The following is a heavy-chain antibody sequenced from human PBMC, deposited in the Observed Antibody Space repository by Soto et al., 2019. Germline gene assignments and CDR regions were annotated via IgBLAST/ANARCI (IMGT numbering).Heavy chain of an antibody. D-gene: IGHD5-18*01. J-gene: IGHJ4*02. Sequence: EVQLLESGGGLVQPGGSLRLSCAASRFTFSSYGMSWVRQAPGKGLEWVSGISGGSESIYYADSVKGRFTISRDNYKNTLYLQTNSLRAEDTAVYYCARGHGYNYGGSGGLNDFWGQGTLVTVSS. CDR1: RFTFSSYG. V-gene: IGHV3-23*01. CDR3: ARGHGYNYGGSGGLNDF. CDR2: ISGGSESI.